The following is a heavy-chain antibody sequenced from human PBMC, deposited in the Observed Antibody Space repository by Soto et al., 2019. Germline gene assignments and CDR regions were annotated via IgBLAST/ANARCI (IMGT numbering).Heavy chain of an antibody. D-gene: IGHD3-16*01. J-gene: IGHJ1*01. CDR1: GGSVHSGSYY. V-gene: IGHV4-61*01. Sequence: QVQLQESGPGLVKPSETLSLTCTVSGGSVHSGSYYWSWIRQPQGKGLEWIGYVYYSGSTNNNPYLMSRVSISIDTSKNQCSLKLSSVTSADTAVYYCARDGGYQAGYCQHWGQGTLVTVSS. CDR3: ARDGGYQAGYCQH. CDR2: VYYSGST.